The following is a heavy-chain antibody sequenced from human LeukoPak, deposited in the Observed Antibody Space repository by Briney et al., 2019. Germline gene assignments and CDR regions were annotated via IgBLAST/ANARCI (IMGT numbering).Heavy chain of an antibody. CDR3: ARDGYYYDSSGYYFS. D-gene: IGHD3-22*01. J-gene: IGHJ4*02. Sequence: ASVKVSCKASGYTFTNYYIHWVRQAPGQGLEWVGLINPNSGGTNYAQKFQGRVTMTRDTSISTAYMELSRLRSDDTAVYYCARDGYYYDSSGYYFSWGQGTLVTVSS. CDR1: GYTFTNYY. V-gene: IGHV1-2*02. CDR2: INPNSGGT.